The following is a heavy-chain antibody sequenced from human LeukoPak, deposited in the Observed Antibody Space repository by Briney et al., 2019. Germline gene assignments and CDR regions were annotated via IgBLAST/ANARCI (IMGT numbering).Heavy chain of an antibody. V-gene: IGHV3-30-3*01. D-gene: IGHD3-22*01. J-gene: IGHJ4*02. CDR2: ISYDGSNK. Sequence: XXGXXXXXXGLEWVAVISYDGSNKYYADSVKGRFTISRDNSKNTLYLQMNSLRAEDTAVYYCASDRYSSGYLGYWGQGTLVTVSS. CDR3: ASDRYSSGYLGY.